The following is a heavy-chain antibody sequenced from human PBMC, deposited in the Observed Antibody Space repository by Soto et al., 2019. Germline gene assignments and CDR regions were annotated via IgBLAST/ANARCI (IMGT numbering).Heavy chain of an antibody. Sequence: GASVKVSCKASGYTFTSYYMHWVRQAPGQRLEWMGWINAGNGNTKYSQKFQGRVTITRDTSASTAYMELSSLRSEDTAVYYCARDGDEIDYGDFYFDYWGQGTLVTVSS. CDR3: ARDGDEIDYGDFYFDY. CDR1: GYTFTSYY. V-gene: IGHV1-3*01. D-gene: IGHD4-17*01. CDR2: INAGNGNT. J-gene: IGHJ4*02.